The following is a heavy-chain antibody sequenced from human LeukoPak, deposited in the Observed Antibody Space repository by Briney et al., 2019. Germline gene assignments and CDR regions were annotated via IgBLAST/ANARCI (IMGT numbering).Heavy chain of an antibody. V-gene: IGHV4-31*11. CDR2: IYNSGST. CDR1: GGSFSGYY. CDR3: AMFSSSWINAFDI. J-gene: IGHJ3*02. D-gene: IGHD6-13*01. Sequence: PSETLSLTCAVYGGSFSGYYWSWIRQHPGKGLEWIGYIYNSGSTYYNPSLKSRVTISVDTSKNQFSLKLSSVTAADTAVYYCAMFSSSWINAFDIWGQGTMVTVSS.